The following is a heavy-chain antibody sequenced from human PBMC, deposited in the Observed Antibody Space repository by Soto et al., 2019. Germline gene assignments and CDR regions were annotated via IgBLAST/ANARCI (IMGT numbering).Heavy chain of an antibody. Sequence: QVQLVESGGGVVQPGRSLRLSCAASGFTFSSYAMHWVRQAPGKGLEWVAVISYDGSNKYYADSVKGRFTNSSDNSKNTLYLQMNSVRAEDTAVYDGARDSVAVSDSYYCDYGGQGTLVTVSA. J-gene: IGHJ4*02. CDR3: ARDSVAVSDSYYCDY. D-gene: IGHD2-15*01. V-gene: IGHV3-30-3*01. CDR1: GFTFSSYA. CDR2: ISYDGSNK.